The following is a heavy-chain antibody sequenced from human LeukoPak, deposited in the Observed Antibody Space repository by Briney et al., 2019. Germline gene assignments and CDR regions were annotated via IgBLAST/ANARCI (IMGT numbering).Heavy chain of an antibody. Sequence: PGGSLRLSCAASGFTFSSYSMNWVRQAPGKGLEWVSSISSSSSYIYYADSVKGRFTISRDNAKNSLYLQMNSLRAEDTAVYYCARQPEYCSGGSCYHNDYWGQGTLVTVPS. J-gene: IGHJ4*02. CDR3: ARQPEYCSGGSCYHNDY. D-gene: IGHD2-15*01. CDR2: ISSSSSYI. V-gene: IGHV3-21*01. CDR1: GFTFSSYS.